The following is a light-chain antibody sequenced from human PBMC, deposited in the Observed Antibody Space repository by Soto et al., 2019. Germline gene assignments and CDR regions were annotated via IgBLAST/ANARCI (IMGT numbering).Light chain of an antibody. J-gene: IGLJ1*01. CDR3: SSYTSSTPLYV. CDR1: SSDIDDYYY. Sequence: QSALTQPASVSGSPGQSITISCTGTSSDIDDYYYVSRYQQHPGKAPKLIISEVSNRPSGVSNRFSGSKSGNTASLTISGLQAEDEADYYCSSYTSSTPLYVFGTGTKLTVL. CDR2: EVS. V-gene: IGLV2-14*01.